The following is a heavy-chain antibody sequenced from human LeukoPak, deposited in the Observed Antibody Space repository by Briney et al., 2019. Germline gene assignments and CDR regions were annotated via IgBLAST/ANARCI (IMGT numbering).Heavy chain of an antibody. CDR1: GGSISSGDYS. Sequence: SETLSLTCTVSGGSISSGDYSWSWIRQPPGKGLEWIGYIYYSGSTYYNPSLKSRVTISVDTSKNQFSLKLSSVTAADTAVYYCARLVAATFDYWGQGTLVTVSS. CDR2: IYYSGST. J-gene: IGHJ4*02. CDR3: ARLVAATFDY. D-gene: IGHD2-15*01. V-gene: IGHV4-30-4*01.